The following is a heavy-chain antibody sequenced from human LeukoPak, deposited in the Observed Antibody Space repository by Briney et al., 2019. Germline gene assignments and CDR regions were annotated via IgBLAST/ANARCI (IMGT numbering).Heavy chain of an antibody. Sequence: GGSLRLSCETSGLTFSSYGVHWVRQAPGKGLEWVSYISSSGSTIYYADSVKGRFTISRDNAKNSLYLQMNSLRAEDTAVYYCARVIVKGFDPWGQGTLVTVSS. CDR3: ARVIVKGFDP. J-gene: IGHJ5*02. CDR2: ISSSGSTI. D-gene: IGHD2-15*01. V-gene: IGHV3-48*04. CDR1: GLTFSSYG.